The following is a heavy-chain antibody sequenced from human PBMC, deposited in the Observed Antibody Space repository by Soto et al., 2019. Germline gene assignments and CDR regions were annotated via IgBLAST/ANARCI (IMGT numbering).Heavy chain of an antibody. CDR3: AKEAYSSGWPSLDY. CDR2: ISWNSGSI. Sequence: EVQLVESGGGLVQPGRSLRLSCAASGFTFDDYAMHWVRQAPGKGLEWVSGISWNSGSIGYADSVKGRFTISRDNAKNSLYLQMNSLRAEDTALYYCAKEAYSSGWPSLDYWGQGTLVTVSS. CDR1: GFTFDDYA. D-gene: IGHD6-19*01. J-gene: IGHJ4*02. V-gene: IGHV3-9*01.